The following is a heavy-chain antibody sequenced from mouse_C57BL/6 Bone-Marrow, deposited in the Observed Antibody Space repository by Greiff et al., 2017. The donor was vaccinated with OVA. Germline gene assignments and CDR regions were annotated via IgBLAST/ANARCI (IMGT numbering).Heavy chain of an antibody. CDR1: GFTFSDFY. V-gene: IGHV7-1*01. Sequence: EVMLVESGGGLVQSGRSLRLSCATSGFTFSDFYMEWVRQAPGKGLEWIAASRNKANDYTTEYSASVKGRFIVSRDTSQSILYLQMNALRAEDTAIYYCARDARILPCAYWGQGTLVTVSA. J-gene: IGHJ3*01. CDR3: ARDARILPCAY. CDR2: SRNKANDYTT.